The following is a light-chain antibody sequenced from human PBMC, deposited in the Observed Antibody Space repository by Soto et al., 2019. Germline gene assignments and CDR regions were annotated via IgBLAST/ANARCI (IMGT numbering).Light chain of an antibody. Sequence: EIVMTQSPATLSVSPGERVTLSCGASQSVSSYLAWYQQKPGQAPRLLIYGASSRATGIPDRFSGSGSGTDFTLTISRLEPEDFSVYYCHQYGTAPLNFGPGTKVDIK. J-gene: IGKJ3*01. V-gene: IGKV3-20*01. CDR3: HQYGTAPLN. CDR2: GAS. CDR1: QSVSSY.